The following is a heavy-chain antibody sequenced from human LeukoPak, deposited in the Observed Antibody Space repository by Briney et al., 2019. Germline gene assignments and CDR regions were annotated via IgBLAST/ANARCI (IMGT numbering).Heavy chain of an antibody. V-gene: IGHV1-2*02. Sequence: ASVKVSCKASGYTFTGYYMHWVRQAPGQGLEWMGWINPNSGGTNYAQKFQGRVTMTRDTSISTAYMELSRLRSDDTAVYYCARGALVLAARPYWFDPWGQGTLVTVSS. CDR2: INPNSGGT. D-gene: IGHD6-6*01. CDR3: ARGALVLAARPYWFDP. CDR1: GYTFTGYY. J-gene: IGHJ5*02.